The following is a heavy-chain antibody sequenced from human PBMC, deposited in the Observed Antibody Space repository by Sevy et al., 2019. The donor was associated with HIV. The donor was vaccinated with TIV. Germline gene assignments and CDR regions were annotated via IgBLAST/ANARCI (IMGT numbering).Heavy chain of an antibody. V-gene: IGHV3-30-3*01. CDR2: ISYDGGNE. Sequence: GGSLRLSCAASGFTFSSFSMHWVRQAPGKGLEWVATISYDGGNEHYADSVKGQFTISRDNSKNVLFLQMNSLRTEDTAVYFCALERLSSNIAEYFQNWGQGTLVTVSS. CDR3: ALERLSSNIAEYFQN. CDR1: GFTFSSFS. D-gene: IGHD3-3*01. J-gene: IGHJ1*01.